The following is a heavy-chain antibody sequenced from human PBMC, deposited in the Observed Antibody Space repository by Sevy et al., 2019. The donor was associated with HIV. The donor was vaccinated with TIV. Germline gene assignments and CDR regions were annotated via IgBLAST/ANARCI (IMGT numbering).Heavy chain of an antibody. Sequence: GGSLRLSCAASGFRFSSYGMHWVRRAPDKGLEWMSYIQYDGSNKDYADSVKGRFTISRDNSKNTLYLQMNSLRVEDTAVSYCVKEGGGEGGDHWGQGTLVTVSS. CDR3: VKEGGGEGGDH. CDR2: IQYDGSNK. J-gene: IGHJ4*02. D-gene: IGHD3-16*01. V-gene: IGHV3-30*02. CDR1: GFRFSSYG.